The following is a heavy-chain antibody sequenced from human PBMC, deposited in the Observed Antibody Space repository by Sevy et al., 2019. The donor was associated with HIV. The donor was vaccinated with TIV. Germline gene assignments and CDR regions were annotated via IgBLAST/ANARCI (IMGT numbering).Heavy chain of an antibody. D-gene: IGHD1-1*01. CDR3: ASGAGGTLPSYYYYTMDV. Sequence: GESLKISCKGSGYSFSDYWVGWVRQMPGKGLEWMGIIYPGDSDTTYSPAFQGQVTISADKSISTAYLQWSSLKASDTAIYYCASGAGGTLPSYYYYTMDVWGQGTTVTVSS. J-gene: IGHJ6*02. CDR1: GYSFSDYW. CDR2: IYPGDSDT. V-gene: IGHV5-51*01.